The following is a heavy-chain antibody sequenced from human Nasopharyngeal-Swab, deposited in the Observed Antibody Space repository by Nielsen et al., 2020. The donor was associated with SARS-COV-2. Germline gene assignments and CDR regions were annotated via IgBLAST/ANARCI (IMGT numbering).Heavy chain of an antibody. J-gene: IGHJ6*03. CDR1: GGSFSGYY. V-gene: IGHV4-34*01. CDR2: INHSGST. Sequence: SETLSLTCAAYGGSFSGYYWSWIRQPPGKGLEWIGEINHSGSTNYNPSLKIRVTISVDTSKNQFSLKLSSVTAADTAVYYCASGVLPAASPRGYYYYYYVDVWGKGTTVTVSS. CDR3: ASGVLPAASPRGYYYYYYVDV. D-gene: IGHD2-2*01.